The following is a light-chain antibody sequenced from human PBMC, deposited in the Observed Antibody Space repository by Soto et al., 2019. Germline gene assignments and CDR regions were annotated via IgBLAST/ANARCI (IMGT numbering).Light chain of an antibody. CDR1: LSFSSSY. V-gene: IGKV3-20*01. CDR3: LQYGSSPRT. CDR2: GAS. J-gene: IGKJ2*01. Sequence: EIVLTQSPGTLFLSPGERATLSCRYSLSFSSSYVAWYQKKPGQAPRLLIYGASSRATGIPDRFSGSGSGTDFTRPISRLEPEDFAVYYCLQYGSSPRTCGQGNKLELK.